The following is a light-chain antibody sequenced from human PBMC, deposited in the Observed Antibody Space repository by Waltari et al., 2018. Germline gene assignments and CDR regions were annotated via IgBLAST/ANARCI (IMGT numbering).Light chain of an antibody. CDR3: ATWDDTLSGWV. CDR1: SSNIGNNA. V-gene: IGLV1-36*01. Sequence: QSVLTQPPSVHGVPRQTVTISCSGSSSNIGNNAVPRYQQITGTAPKLLIYYNDLLSSGVSDRFSGSKSGSSASLAISGLQSEDEADYYCATWDDTLSGWVFGGGTKLTVL. CDR2: YND. J-gene: IGLJ3*02.